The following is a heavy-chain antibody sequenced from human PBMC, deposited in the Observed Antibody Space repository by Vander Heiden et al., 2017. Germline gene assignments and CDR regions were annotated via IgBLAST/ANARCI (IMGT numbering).Heavy chain of an antibody. CDR3: ARAYCGADCYPDY. J-gene: IGHJ4*02. D-gene: IGHD2-21*02. CDR2: ISSSSFTI. Sequence: EVQLVESGGGLVQPGGSLRISCVGSGFAFSSYNMTWVRQAPGKGLEWVSHISSSSFTIYYADSVKGRFIISRDNAKNSLWLQMNSLGVEDTAVYYCARAYCGADCYPDYWGQGTLVTVSS. CDR1: GFAFSSYN. V-gene: IGHV3-48*01.